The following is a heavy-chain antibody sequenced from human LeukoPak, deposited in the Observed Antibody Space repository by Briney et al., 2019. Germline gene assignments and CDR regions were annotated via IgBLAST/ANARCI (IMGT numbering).Heavy chain of an antibody. CDR2: IINIGSDK. V-gene: IGHV3-21*01. D-gene: IGHD3-9*01. J-gene: IGHJ4*02. CDR1: GFTFSSYS. Sequence: KSGGSLRLSCAASGFTFSSYSMNWVRQAPGKGLEWVAAIINIGSDKYYADSVRGRFTISRDNAKNSLYLQMNSRRAEDPAVYYCARGIDILPAQERRTAQDSSGQRTLVTVSP. CDR3: ARGIDILPAQERRTAQDS.